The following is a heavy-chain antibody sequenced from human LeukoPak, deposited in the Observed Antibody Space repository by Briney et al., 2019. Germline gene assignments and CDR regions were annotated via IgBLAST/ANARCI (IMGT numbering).Heavy chain of an antibody. CDR1: GFTFSSYS. CDR3: ARAIDCSSTSCYNPDY. Sequence: GGSLRLSCAASGFTFSSYSMNWVRQAPGKGLEWVSYISSSSSTIYYADCVKGRFTISRDNAKNSLYLQMNSLRAEDTAVYYCARAIDCSSTSCYNPDYWGQGTLVTVSS. CDR2: ISSSSSTI. J-gene: IGHJ4*02. D-gene: IGHD2-2*02. V-gene: IGHV3-48*01.